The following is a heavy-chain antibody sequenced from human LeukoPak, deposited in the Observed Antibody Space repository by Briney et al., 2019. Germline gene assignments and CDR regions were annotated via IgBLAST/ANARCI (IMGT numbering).Heavy chain of an antibody. Sequence: ASVKVSCKASGYTFTSYYMHWVRQAPGQGLEWMGIINPSGGSTSYAQKFQGRVTMTRDTSTSTVYMELSSLRSEDTAVYYCARGGGSVVGATRDDYWGQGTLVTVSS. D-gene: IGHD1-26*01. CDR1: GYTFTSYY. J-gene: IGHJ4*02. CDR2: INPSGGST. V-gene: IGHV1-46*01. CDR3: ARGGGSVVGATRDDY.